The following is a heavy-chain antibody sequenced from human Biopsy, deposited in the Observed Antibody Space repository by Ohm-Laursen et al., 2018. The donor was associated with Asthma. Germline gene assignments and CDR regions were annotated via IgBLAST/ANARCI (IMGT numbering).Heavy chain of an antibody. J-gene: IGHJ4*02. V-gene: IGHV4-31*03. CDR3: ARGVWQVGGFDS. Sequence: SDTLSLTCTLSLASIDTGGSSGGYYWCWIRPPPGKGLEWMGYIYHSGDTYYNPSLKSRLIISLDTSKNQSSLNLSSVTAAGTALYFCARGVWQVGGFDSWGQGTLVTVSS. D-gene: IGHD6-19*01. CDR1: LASIDTGGSSGGYY. CDR2: IYHSGDT.